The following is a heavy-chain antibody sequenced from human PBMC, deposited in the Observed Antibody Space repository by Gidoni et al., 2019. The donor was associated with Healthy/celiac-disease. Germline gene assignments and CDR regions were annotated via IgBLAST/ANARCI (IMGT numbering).Heavy chain of an antibody. V-gene: IGHV4-39*01. J-gene: IGHJ3*02. Sequence: QLQLQEPAPGLVKPSETLSPTCTASGGSISSRSYYWGWFRQPPGKGLEGIGSISYSGSTYYNPSLKSRVTISVDTSKNQFSLKLSSVTAADTAVYDCANIVVVFPRPPDAFDIWGQGTMVTVSS. CDR2: ISYSGST. CDR1: GGSISSRSYY. D-gene: IGHD2-21*01. CDR3: ANIVVVFPRPPDAFDI.